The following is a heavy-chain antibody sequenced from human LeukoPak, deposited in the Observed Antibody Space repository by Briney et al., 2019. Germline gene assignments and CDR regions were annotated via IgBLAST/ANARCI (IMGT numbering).Heavy chain of an antibody. J-gene: IGHJ2*01. CDR1: GGSISSGGYS. D-gene: IGHD3-22*01. CDR2: IYHSGST. CDR3: ARDGEVDYYDSSGFRVWNWYFDL. Sequence: PSGTLSLTCAVSGGSISSGGYSWSWIRQPPGKGLEWIGYIYHSGSTYYNPSLKSRVTISVDKSKNQFSLKLSSVTAADTAVYYCARDGEVDYYDSSGFRVWNWYFDLWGRGTLVTVSS. V-gene: IGHV4-30-2*01.